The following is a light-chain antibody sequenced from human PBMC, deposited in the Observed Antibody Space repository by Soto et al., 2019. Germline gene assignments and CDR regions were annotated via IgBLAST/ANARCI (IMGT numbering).Light chain of an antibody. Sequence: EIVLTQSPGTLSLSPGKRATLSCRASQSVSSSYLAWYQQKPGQTPRLLIHGVSSRATGIPDRFSGSGSGTVFTLTISRLEPEDFAVYYCHQYGKSPWTFGQGTKVEIK. J-gene: IGKJ1*01. CDR1: QSVSSSY. CDR2: GVS. CDR3: HQYGKSPWT. V-gene: IGKV3-20*01.